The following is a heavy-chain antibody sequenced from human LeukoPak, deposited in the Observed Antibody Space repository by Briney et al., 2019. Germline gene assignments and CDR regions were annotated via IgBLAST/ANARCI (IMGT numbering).Heavy chain of an antibody. V-gene: IGHV3-21*01. D-gene: IGHD6-19*01. Sequence: GGSLRLSCTASGFTFRRSAMNWVRQAPGKELEWVSSISSSGDYIYYADSVKGRFSISRDNTKNSLYLQMNSLRAEDTAVYYCAREGIAVAIFDYWGQGTLVTVSS. J-gene: IGHJ4*02. CDR2: ISSSGDYI. CDR3: AREGIAVAIFDY. CDR1: GFTFRRSA.